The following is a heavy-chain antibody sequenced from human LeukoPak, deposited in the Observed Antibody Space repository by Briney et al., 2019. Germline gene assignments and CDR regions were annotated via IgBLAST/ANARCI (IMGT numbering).Heavy chain of an antibody. D-gene: IGHD6-19*01. Sequence: GGSLRLSCAASGFTFSSYWMTWVRQAPGEGLEWVANIKEDGSEKYYVDSVKGRFTISRDNAKKSLYPQMDSLRADDTAVYYCASSSSGWYFDYWGQGTLVTVSS. V-gene: IGHV3-7*01. J-gene: IGHJ4*02. CDR2: IKEDGSEK. CDR1: GFTFSSYW. CDR3: ASSSSGWYFDY.